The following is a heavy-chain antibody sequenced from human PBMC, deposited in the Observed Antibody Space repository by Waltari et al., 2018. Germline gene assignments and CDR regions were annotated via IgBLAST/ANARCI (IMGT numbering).Heavy chain of an antibody. Sequence: QLVQSGAEMKKSGESLKISCTASGYSFTRYWIAWVRQMSGKGLEWMGMIYPGDSNTRYSPSVQGHVTISADKSMTTSYLHWSSLKASDTAMYYCARVVPGLRDLSWTIWFDSWGQGTLVSVSS. V-gene: IGHV5-51*01. D-gene: IGHD3-16*01. J-gene: IGHJ5*01. CDR3: ARVVPGLRDLSWTIWFDS. CDR2: IYPGDSNT. CDR1: GYSFTRYW.